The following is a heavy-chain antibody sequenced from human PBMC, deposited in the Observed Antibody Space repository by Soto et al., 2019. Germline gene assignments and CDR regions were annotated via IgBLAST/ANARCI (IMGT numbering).Heavy chain of an antibody. D-gene: IGHD4-17*01. CDR1: GYTFSGSV. CDR3: ASEIDATTATSLDY. CDR2: INADNGNT. V-gene: IGHV1-3*01. J-gene: IGHJ4*02. Sequence: GASVKVSCKASGYTFSGSVMHWVRQAPGQGLEWMGWINADNGNTKYSQKFQGRVTMTWDTSASTAYMELSSLRSEDTAIYSCASEIDATTATSLDYWGQGTLVTVSS.